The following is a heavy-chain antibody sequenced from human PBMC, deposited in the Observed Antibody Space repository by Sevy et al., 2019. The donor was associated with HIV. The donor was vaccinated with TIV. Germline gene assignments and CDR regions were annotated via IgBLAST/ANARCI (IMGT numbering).Heavy chain of an antibody. CDR3: AREGCTKPHDY. V-gene: IGHV3-23*01. CDR2: LSFGCGEI. D-gene: IGHD2-8*01. J-gene: IGHJ4*02. CDR1: GFTFSKYS. Sequence: GGSLRLSCAASGFTFSKYSMSCVRQPPGKGLERVSTLSFGCGEINYADSVKGRFTISRVNSKSSVYLQMNNLRPDDTAVYYCAREGCTKPHDYWGQGTLVTVSS.